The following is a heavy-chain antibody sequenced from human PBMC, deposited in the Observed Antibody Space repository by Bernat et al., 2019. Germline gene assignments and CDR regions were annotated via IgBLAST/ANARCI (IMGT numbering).Heavy chain of an antibody. V-gene: IGHV3-30*18. Sequence: QVQLVESGGGVVQPGRSLRLSCAASGFTFSSYGMHWVRQAPGKGLEWVAVISYDGSNKYYADSVKGRFTISRDNSKNTLYLQMNSLRAEDTAVYYCAKEARRLLLWFGELQDYWGQGTLVTVSS. J-gene: IGHJ4*02. CDR3: AKEARRLLLWFGELQDY. CDR1: GFTFSSYG. CDR2: ISYDGSNK. D-gene: IGHD3-10*01.